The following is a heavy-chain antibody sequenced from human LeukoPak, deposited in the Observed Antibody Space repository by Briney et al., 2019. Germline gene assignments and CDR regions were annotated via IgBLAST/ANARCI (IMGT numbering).Heavy chain of an antibody. V-gene: IGHV4-59*01. Sequence: PSETLSLTCTVSGGSISSYYWSWIRQPPGKGLEWIGYIYYSGSTNYNPSLKSRVTISVDTSKNQFSLKLSSVTAADTAVYYCARNPSAPYGPFDYWGQGTLVTVSS. CDR1: GGSISSYY. CDR3: ARNPSAPYGPFDY. CDR2: IYYSGST. J-gene: IGHJ4*02. D-gene: IGHD2-2*01.